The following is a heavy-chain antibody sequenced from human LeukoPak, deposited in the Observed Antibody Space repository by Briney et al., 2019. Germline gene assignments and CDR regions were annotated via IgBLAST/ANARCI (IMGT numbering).Heavy chain of an antibody. J-gene: IGHJ2*01. CDR3: ARVGYGDYAGYFDL. CDR2: IYHSGST. V-gene: IGHV4-30-2*01. D-gene: IGHD4-17*01. Sequence: SQTLSLTCAVSGGSISSGGYSWSWIRQPPGKGLEWIGYIYHSGSTYYNPSLKSRVTISVDRSKNQFSLKLSSVTAADTAVYYSARVGYGDYAGYFDLWGRGTLVTVSS. CDR1: GGSISSGGYS.